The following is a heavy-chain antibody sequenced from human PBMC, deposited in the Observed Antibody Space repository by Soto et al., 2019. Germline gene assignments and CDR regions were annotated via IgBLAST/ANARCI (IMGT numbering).Heavy chain of an antibody. Sequence: PSETLSLTCTVSGGSISSGDYYWSWIRQPPGKGLEWIGYIYYSGSTYYNPSLKSRVTISVDTSKNQFSLSLRSVTAVDTAIYFCVRDLNGSGDYWGKGTLVTGSS. CDR2: IYYSGST. CDR3: VRDLNGSGDY. V-gene: IGHV4-30-4*02. CDR1: GGSISSGDYY. D-gene: IGHD3-10*01. J-gene: IGHJ4*02.